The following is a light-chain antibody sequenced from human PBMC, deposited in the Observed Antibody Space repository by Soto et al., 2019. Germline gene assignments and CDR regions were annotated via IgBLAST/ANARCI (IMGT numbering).Light chain of an antibody. CDR2: DVT. CDR1: KNDVGGYNY. Sequence: QSVLTQPASVSGAPGQSITISCPGTKNDVGGYNYVYWHQQHPGKAPKLMIYDVTNRPSGVSDRFSGSKSGSTASLTISGLQAEDEADYYCSSYTSSSTYVFGAGTKVTVL. CDR3: SSYTSSSTYV. V-gene: IGLV2-14*01. J-gene: IGLJ1*01.